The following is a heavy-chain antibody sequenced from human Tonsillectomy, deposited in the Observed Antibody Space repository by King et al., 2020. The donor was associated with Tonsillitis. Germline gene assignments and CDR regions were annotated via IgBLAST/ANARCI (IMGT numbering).Heavy chain of an antibody. CDR1: GFTFSSYG. CDR2: ISYDGSNK. CDR3: AKEVGGFLGWLSPYYYYGMDV. V-gene: IGHV3-30*18. D-gene: IGHD3-3*01. Sequence: VQLVESGGGVVQPGRSLRLSCAASGFTFSSYGMHWVRQAPGKGLEWVAVISYDGSNKYYADSVKGRFTISRDNSKNTLYLQMNSLRAEDTAVYYCAKEVGGFLGWLSPYYYYGMDVWGQGTTVIVSS. J-gene: IGHJ6*02.